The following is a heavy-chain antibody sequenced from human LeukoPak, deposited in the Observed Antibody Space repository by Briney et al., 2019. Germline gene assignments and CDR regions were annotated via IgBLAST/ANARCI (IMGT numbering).Heavy chain of an antibody. J-gene: IGHJ4*02. D-gene: IGHD4-17*01. CDR3: ATENDYGDVYFDY. CDR1: GFTFSSYG. Sequence: GGSLRLSCAASGFTFSSYGMHWVRQAPGKGLEWVAVIWYDGSNKYYADSVKGRFTISRDNSKNTLYLQMNSLRAEDTAVYYCATENDYGDVYFDYWGQGTLVTVSS. V-gene: IGHV3-33*01. CDR2: IWYDGSNK.